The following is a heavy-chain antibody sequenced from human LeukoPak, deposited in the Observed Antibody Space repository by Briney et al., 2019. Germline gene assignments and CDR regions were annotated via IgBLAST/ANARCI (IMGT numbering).Heavy chain of an antibody. D-gene: IGHD6-13*01. CDR2: FDPEDGET. CDR1: GYTLTELS. CDR3: ATAKSSWYGSYYYYYGMDV. V-gene: IGHV1-24*01. Sequence: ASVKVSCKVSGYTLTELSMHWVRQAPGKGLEWMGGFDPEDGETIYAQKFQGRVTMTEDTSTDTAYMELSSLRSEDTAVYYCATAKSSWYGSYYYYYGMDVWGQGSTVTVSS. J-gene: IGHJ6*02.